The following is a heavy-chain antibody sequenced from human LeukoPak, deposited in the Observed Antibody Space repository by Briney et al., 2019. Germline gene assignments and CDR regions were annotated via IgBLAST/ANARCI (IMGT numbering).Heavy chain of an antibody. CDR2: ISGSGGST. CDR3: ARSSYGDYDAFDI. CDR1: GFTFSSYA. D-gene: IGHD4-17*01. J-gene: IGHJ3*02. V-gene: IGHV3-23*01. Sequence: GGSLRLSCAASGFTFSSYAMNWVRQAPGKGLEWVSAISGSGGSTYYADSVKGRFTISRDNSKNTLYLQMNSLRAEDTAVYYCARSSYGDYDAFDIWGQGTMVTVSS.